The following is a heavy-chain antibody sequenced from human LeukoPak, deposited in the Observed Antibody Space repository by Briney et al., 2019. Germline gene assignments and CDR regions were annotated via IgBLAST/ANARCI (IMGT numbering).Heavy chain of an antibody. J-gene: IGHJ1*01. CDR2: ISSSSRHI. V-gene: IGHV3-21*04. Sequence: PGGSLRLSCAASGFTFSSYSMNWVRQAPGKGLEWVSSISSSSRHIYYADSVKGRFTIFRDDAKSSLFLQMDSLRVEDTAMYYCVRDFSTVTTAYLHHWGQGTLLTVSS. CDR1: GFTFSSYS. CDR3: VRDFSTVTTAYLHH. D-gene: IGHD4-17*01.